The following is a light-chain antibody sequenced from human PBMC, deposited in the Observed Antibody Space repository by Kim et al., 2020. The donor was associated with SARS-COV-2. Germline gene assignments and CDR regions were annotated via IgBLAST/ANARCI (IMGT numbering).Light chain of an antibody. CDR2: DIT. CDR1: TGAVTSGHF. J-gene: IGLJ2*01. Sequence: PGGPVTLTRGSSTGAVTSGHFPYWFQHKPGQAPSTLIYDITPRHSWTPARCSGSLLGDKAALTLSGAQPEDEADYYCLLYYSGVRVFGGGTQLTVL. V-gene: IGLV7-46*01. CDR3: LLYYSGVRV.